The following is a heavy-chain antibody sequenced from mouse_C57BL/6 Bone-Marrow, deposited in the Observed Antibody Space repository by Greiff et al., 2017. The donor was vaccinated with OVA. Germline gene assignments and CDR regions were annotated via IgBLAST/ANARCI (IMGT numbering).Heavy chain of an antibody. CDR3: ARDGDAWFAY. V-gene: IGHV1-69*01. Sequence: QVQLQQSGAELVMPGASVKLSCKASGYTFTSYWMHWVKQRPGQGLEWIGEIDPSDSYTNYNQKFKGKSTLTVDKSSSTAYMQLSSLTSEDSAVYYCARDGDAWFAYWGQGTLVTVSA. CDR2: IDPSDSYT. CDR1: GYTFTSYW. D-gene: IGHD3-3*01. J-gene: IGHJ3*01.